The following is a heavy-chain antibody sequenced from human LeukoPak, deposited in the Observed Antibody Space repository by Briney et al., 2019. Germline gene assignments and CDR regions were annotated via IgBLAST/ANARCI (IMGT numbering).Heavy chain of an antibody. J-gene: IGHJ4*02. Sequence: SSETLSLTCTVSGGSISSGGYYWSWIRQPPGEGLEWIGYIYYSGSTCYHPSLKSRVTISLDTSKNQFSLKLSSVTAADTAVYYCARVTTVTTSFHFDYWGQGTLVTVSS. V-gene: IGHV4-30-4*01. CDR1: GGSISSGGYY. CDR2: IYYSGST. CDR3: ARVTTVTTSFHFDY. D-gene: IGHD4-17*01.